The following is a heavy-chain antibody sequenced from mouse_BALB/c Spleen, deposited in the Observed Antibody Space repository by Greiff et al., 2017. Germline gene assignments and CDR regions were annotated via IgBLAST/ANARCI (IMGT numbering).Heavy chain of an antibody. J-gene: IGHJ1*01. CDR2: IDPANGNT. CDR3: ASSYYRDWYFDV. Sequence: EVKLQESGAELVKPGASVKLSCTASGFNIKDTYMHWVKQRPEQGLEWIGRIDPANGNTKYDPKFQGKATITADTSSNTAYLQLSSLTSEDTAVYYFASSYYRDWYFDVWGAGTTVTVSS. D-gene: IGHD2-14*01. V-gene: IGHV14-3*02. CDR1: GFNIKDTY.